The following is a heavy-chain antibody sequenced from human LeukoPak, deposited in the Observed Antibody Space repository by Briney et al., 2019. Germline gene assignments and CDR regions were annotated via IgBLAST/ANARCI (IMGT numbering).Heavy chain of an antibody. Sequence: ASVKVSCKASGYTFSDNHMYWIRQAPGQGLECMGWISPNTGATNYAHRFQGRITMTGDTSIRTGYMELRSLRSDDTAVYYCARELGRNAFDVWGQGTMVTVSS. CDR3: ARELGRNAFDV. D-gene: IGHD7-27*01. CDR1: GYTFSDNH. J-gene: IGHJ3*01. V-gene: IGHV1-2*02. CDR2: ISPNTGAT.